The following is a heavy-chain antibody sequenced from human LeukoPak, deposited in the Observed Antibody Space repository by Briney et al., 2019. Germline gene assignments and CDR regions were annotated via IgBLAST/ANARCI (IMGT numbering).Heavy chain of an antibody. D-gene: IGHD3-3*01. Sequence: PGGSLRLSCAASGFTFNKHAMIWVRQAPGKGLEWVSVISSSGNNIYYTDSVKGRFTISRDNSKNTLYMQLNSLRAEDTAVYYCAKDFYDFWSGYFGGLADSWGQGTLVTVSS. CDR2: ISSSGNNI. J-gene: IGHJ4*02. CDR1: GFTFNKHA. V-gene: IGHV3-23*01. CDR3: AKDFYDFWSGYFGGLADS.